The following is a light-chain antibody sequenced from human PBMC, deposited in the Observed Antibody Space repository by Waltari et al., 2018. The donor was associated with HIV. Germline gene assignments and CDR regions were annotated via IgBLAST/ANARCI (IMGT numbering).Light chain of an antibody. J-gene: IGLJ2*01. CDR3: SSYTSSSTFVV. CDR2: EVS. Sequence: QSALTQPPSVSGSPGQSVTISCTGTSSDVGSYNRVSWYQQPPGTAPKLLIYEVSKRPSGCPDRFSGSKSGNTASLTISGLQAEDEADYYCSSYTSSSTFVVFGGGTKLTVL. CDR1: SSDVGSYNR. V-gene: IGLV2-18*02.